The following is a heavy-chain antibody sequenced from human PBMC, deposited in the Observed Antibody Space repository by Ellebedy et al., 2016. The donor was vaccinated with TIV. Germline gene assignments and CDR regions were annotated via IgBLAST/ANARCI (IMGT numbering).Heavy chain of an antibody. J-gene: IGHJ3*02. V-gene: IGHV3-7*01. CDR2: INQDGSDK. D-gene: IGHD4-17*01. CDR3: ATDGSYGDYRSPTHAFVM. CDR1: GFTFTSYW. Sequence: GGSLRLSCAASGFTFTSYWMTWVRQAPGKSLEWVANINQDGSDKYYVDSLKGRLTISRDNAKNSLYLQMNSLRAEDTAVYYCATDGSYGDYRSPTHAFVMWGQGTLVTVSS.